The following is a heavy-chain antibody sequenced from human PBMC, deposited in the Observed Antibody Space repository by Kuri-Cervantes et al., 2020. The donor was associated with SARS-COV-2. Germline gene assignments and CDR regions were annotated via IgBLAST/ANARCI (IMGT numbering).Heavy chain of an antibody. Sequence: GGSLRLSCAASGFTFSDYYMSWIRQAPGKGLEWVPYISSSGSTIYYADSVKGRFTISRDNAKNSLYLQMNSLRAEDTAVYYCARADFDFWSGYYIDYWGQGTLVTVSS. CDR1: GFTFSDYY. CDR3: ARADFDFWSGYYIDY. J-gene: IGHJ4*02. CDR2: ISSSGSTI. V-gene: IGHV3-11*04. D-gene: IGHD3-3*01.